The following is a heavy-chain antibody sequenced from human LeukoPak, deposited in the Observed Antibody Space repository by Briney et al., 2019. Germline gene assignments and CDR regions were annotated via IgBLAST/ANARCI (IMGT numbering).Heavy chain of an antibody. CDR2: IKQDGSEK. CDR3: AREGRDGYNYLSGAFDI. D-gene: IGHD5-24*01. J-gene: IGHJ3*02. CDR1: GFTFSSYW. Sequence: GGSLRLSCAASGFTFSSYWMSWVRQAPGKGLEWVANIKQDGSEKYYVDSVKGRFTISRDNSKNTLYLQMNSLRAEDTAVYYCAREGRDGYNYLSGAFDIWGQGTMVTVSS. V-gene: IGHV3-7*01.